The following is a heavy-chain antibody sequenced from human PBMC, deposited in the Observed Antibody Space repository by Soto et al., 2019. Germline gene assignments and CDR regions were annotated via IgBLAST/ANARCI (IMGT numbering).Heavy chain of an antibody. Sequence: HVQLQESGPGLVKPSETLSLTCTVSGGPIRSYYWSWIRQPAGKGLEWLGRIYSSGSTTYNPSLKSRITMSLDTSKNLFSLKLSSVTAADTAVYFCVRESSSSIRDFFDYWGQGTLITVSS. J-gene: IGHJ4*02. CDR2: IYSSGST. V-gene: IGHV4-4*07. CDR1: GGPIRSYY. CDR3: VRESSSSIRDFFDY.